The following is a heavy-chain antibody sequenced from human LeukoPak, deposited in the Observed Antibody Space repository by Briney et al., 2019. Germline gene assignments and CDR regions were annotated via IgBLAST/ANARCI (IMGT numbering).Heavy chain of an antibody. CDR2: VYYSWSP. V-gene: IGHV4-59*01. Sequence: PSETLSLTCTVSGGFISSYFWSWIRQPPGMGLEWIGYVYYSWSPNYNPSLKSRVTISVDTSKNQFSLRLRSVTAADTAVYYCARVFDDYYDSSADPPLWFDPWGQGTLVTASS. CDR1: GGFISSYF. J-gene: IGHJ5*02. D-gene: IGHD3-22*01. CDR3: ARVFDDYYDSSADPPLWFDP.